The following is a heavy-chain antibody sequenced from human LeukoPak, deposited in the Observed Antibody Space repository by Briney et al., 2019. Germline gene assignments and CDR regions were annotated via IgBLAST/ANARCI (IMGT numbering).Heavy chain of an antibody. J-gene: IGHJ4*02. CDR2: IWYDGSNK. Sequence: PGGSLRLSCAASGFTFSSYGMNWVRQAPGKGLEWVAFIWYDGSNKYYADSVKGRFTISRDNPKNTLYLQMNSLRVEDTAVYYCAKMVGASPFDYWGQGTLVTVSS. V-gene: IGHV3-30*02. D-gene: IGHD1-26*01. CDR3: AKMVGASPFDY. CDR1: GFTFSSYG.